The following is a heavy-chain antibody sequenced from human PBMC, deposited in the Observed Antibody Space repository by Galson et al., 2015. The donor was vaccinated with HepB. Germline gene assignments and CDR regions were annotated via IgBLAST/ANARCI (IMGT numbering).Heavy chain of an antibody. V-gene: IGHV4-34*01. Sequence: LSLPCAVSGGSFRGNYWSWLRQPPRTGLEWIGEIDHRGRTNYNPSLKSRVAISLDPSKKQFSLKLSSGTAADTAVYYCAGYSSAWASVDFWGQGTLVTVAS. J-gene: IGHJ4*02. CDR1: GGSFRGNY. CDR3: AGYSSAWASVDF. CDR2: IDHRGRT. D-gene: IGHD6-19*01.